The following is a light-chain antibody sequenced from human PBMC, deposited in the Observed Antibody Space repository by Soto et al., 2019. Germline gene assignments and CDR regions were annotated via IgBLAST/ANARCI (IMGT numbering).Light chain of an antibody. Sequence: DIQITQSPSSLSSSVLERFTISCRATQGIGTYLTWYQQKPGRAPNLLIYNASTLQTGAPSRFSGRASATDFTLTISSLQPEDVGTYFCQQAYSTPPWTFGQGTKVDIK. CDR1: QGIGTY. J-gene: IGKJ1*01. V-gene: IGKV1-39*01. CDR3: QQAYSTPPWT. CDR2: NAS.